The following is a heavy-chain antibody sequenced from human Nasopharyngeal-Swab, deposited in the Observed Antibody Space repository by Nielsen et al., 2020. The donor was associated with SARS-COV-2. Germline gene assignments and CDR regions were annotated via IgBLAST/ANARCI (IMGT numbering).Heavy chain of an antibody. J-gene: IGHJ3*02. CDR1: GYTFTSYG. D-gene: IGHD4-23*01. V-gene: IGHV1-18*01. Sequence: AAVKEYCKASGYTFTSYGISWVRQAPGNGREWMGCISSYNGNTNYAQKLQGRVTMTTDTSTSTAYMELRSLRSDYTAVYYCASPATVVTLDAFDIWGQGTMVTVSS. CDR3: ASPATVVTLDAFDI. CDR2: ISSYNGNT.